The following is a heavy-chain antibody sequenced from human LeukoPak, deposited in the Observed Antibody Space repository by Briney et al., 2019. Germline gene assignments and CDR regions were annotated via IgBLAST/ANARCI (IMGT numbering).Heavy chain of an antibody. CDR1: GFTFSSYS. J-gene: IGHJ6*03. D-gene: IGHD3-10*01. Sequence: GGSLRLSCAASGFTFSSYSMNWVRQAPGKGLEWVSAISGSGGSTYYADSVKGRFTISRDNSKNTLYLQMNSLRAEDTAVYYCAKWFGELLYYYYYMDVWGKGTTVTISS. V-gene: IGHV3-23*01. CDR2: ISGSGGST. CDR3: AKWFGELLYYYYYMDV.